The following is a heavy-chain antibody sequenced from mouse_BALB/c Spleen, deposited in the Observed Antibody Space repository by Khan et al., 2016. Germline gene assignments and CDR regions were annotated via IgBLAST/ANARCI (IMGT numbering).Heavy chain of an antibody. Sequence: EVQLVESGGGLVQPKGSLKLSCAATGFTFNTYAMNWVRQAPGKGLEWVARIRSKSNNYATYYADSVKDRFTISRDDSQSMLYLQMNNLKTEDTAMYYCARQHGNYPYYFDYWGQGTTLTVSS. CDR2: IRSKSNNYAT. J-gene: IGHJ2*01. V-gene: IGHV10-1*02. CDR3: ARQHGNYPYYFDY. CDR1: GFTFNTYA. D-gene: IGHD2-1*01.